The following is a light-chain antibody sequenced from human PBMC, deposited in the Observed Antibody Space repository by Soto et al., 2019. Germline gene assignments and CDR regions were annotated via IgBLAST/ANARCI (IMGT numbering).Light chain of an antibody. CDR3: QQYDNLPSWT. V-gene: IGKV1-33*01. CDR2: DAS. CDR1: QDTSNY. Sequence: DIQMTQSPSSLSASVGDRVTITCQARQDTSNYLNWYQQKPGKAPKLLIYDASNLETGVPSRFSGSGSGTDFTFTISSLQPEYIATYCCQQYDNLPSWTFGQGTKVEIK. J-gene: IGKJ1*01.